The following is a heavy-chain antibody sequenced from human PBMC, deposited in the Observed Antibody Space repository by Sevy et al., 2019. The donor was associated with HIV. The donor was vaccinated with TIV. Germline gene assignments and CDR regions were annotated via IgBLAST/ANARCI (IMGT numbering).Heavy chain of an antibody. CDR2: ISYDGSNK. J-gene: IGHJ6*02. CDR3: ARVGGYQLLYPYYYGMDV. CDR1: GFTFSSYA. V-gene: IGHV3-30-3*01. Sequence: GGSLRLSCAASGFTFSSYAMHWVRQAPGKGLEWVAVISYDGSNKYDADSVKGRFTISRDNSKNTLYLQMNSLRAEDTAVYYCARVGGYQLLYPYYYGMDVWGQGTTVTVSS. D-gene: IGHD2-2*02.